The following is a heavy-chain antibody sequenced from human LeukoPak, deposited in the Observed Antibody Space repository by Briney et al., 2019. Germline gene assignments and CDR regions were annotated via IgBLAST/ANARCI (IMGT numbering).Heavy chain of an antibody. CDR1: GFTFSSYG. CDR3: AKFSGSYP. CDR2: ISYDGSNK. D-gene: IGHD1-26*01. V-gene: IGHV3-30*18. J-gene: IGHJ5*02. Sequence: PGGSLRLSCAASGFTFSSYGMHWVRQAPGKGLEWVAVISYDGSNKYYADSVKGRFTISRDNSKNTLYLQMNSLRAEDTAVYYCAKFSGSYPWGQGTLVTVSS.